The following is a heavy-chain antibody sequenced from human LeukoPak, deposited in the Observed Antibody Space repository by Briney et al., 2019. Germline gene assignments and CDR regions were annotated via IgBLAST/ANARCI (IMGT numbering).Heavy chain of an antibody. CDR3: ATGGGGYNIGWFQGVFDY. CDR1: GFTFSTYA. CDR2: ISFDGSNT. D-gene: IGHD6-19*01. J-gene: IGHJ4*02. Sequence: GRSLRLSCAASGFTFSTYAIHWVRQAPGKGLKWVAVISFDGSNTYYADSVKGRFTISRNNSNTTLYLQMNSLGPEDTAVYYCATGGGGYNIGWFQGVFDYWGQGTLVTVSS. V-gene: IGHV3-30*03.